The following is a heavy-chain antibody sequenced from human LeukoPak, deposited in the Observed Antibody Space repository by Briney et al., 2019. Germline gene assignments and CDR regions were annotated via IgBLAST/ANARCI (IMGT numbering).Heavy chain of an antibody. Sequence: ASVTVSCKVSGYTLTELSMHWVRQAPGKGLEWMGGFDPEDGETIYAQKFQGRVTMTEDTSTDTAYMELSSLRSEDTAVYYCATAPLGYCSSTSCYSDFDYWGQGTLVTVSS. CDR2: FDPEDGET. CDR3: ATAPLGYCSSTSCYSDFDY. V-gene: IGHV1-24*01. D-gene: IGHD2-2*01. CDR1: GYTLTELS. J-gene: IGHJ4*02.